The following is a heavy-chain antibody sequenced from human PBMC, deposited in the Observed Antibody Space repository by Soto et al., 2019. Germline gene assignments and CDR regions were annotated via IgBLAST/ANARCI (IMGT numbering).Heavy chain of an antibody. V-gene: IGHV1-2*02. CDR3: AKDLTRQLAYWLDP. CDR2: INAHSGGT. CDR1: GFSFTGYY. J-gene: IGHJ5*02. Sequence: ASVKVSCKASGFSFTGYYIHWLRQAPGQGLEWMGWINAHSGGTEYAQKFQGRATLTRDTSIATAYLTLTSLTSDDTALYYCAKDLTRQLAYWLDPWGQGTQVTVSS. D-gene: IGHD6-6*01.